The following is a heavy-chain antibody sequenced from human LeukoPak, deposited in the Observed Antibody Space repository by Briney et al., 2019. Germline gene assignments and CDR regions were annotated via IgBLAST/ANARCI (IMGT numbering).Heavy chain of an antibody. CDR1: GFTFSSYW. CDR3: AKSLGNWNALDY. J-gene: IGHJ4*02. Sequence: PGGSLRLSCAASGFTFSSYWMHWVRQAPGKGLVWVSRINSDGSNTSYADSVKGRFTISRDNARNTLYLQMNSLRAEDTAVYYCAKSLGNWNALDYWGQGTLVTVSS. CDR2: INSDGSNT. D-gene: IGHD1-20*01. V-gene: IGHV3-74*01.